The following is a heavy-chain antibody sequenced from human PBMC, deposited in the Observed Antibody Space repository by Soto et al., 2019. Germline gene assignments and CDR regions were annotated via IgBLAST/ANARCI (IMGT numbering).Heavy chain of an antibody. V-gene: IGHV3-64*04. CDR2: ISSNGGST. CDR3: ARRRIAVAGAPYYYYGMDV. CDR1: GFTFSSYA. J-gene: IGHJ6*02. D-gene: IGHD6-19*01. Sequence: GGSLRLSCSASGFTFSSYAMHWVRQAPGKGLEYVSAISSNGGSTYYADSVKGRFTISRDNSKNTLYLQMNSLRAEDTAVYYCARRRIAVAGAPYYYYGMDVWGQGTTVTVSS.